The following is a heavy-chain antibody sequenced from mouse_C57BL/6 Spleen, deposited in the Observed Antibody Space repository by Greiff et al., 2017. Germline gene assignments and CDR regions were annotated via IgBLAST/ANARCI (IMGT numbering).Heavy chain of an antibody. J-gene: IGHJ4*01. V-gene: IGHV1-55*01. CDR3: ARWDYSYAMDY. CDR1: GYTFTSYW. D-gene: IGHD2-12*01. CDR2: SYPGSGST. Sequence: QVQLQQPGAELVKPGASVKMSCKASGYTFTSYWITWVKQRPGQGLEWIGDSYPGSGSTNYNEKFKSKATLTVDKSSSTAYMQLSSLTSEDSAVYYSARWDYSYAMDYWGQGTTVTVSS.